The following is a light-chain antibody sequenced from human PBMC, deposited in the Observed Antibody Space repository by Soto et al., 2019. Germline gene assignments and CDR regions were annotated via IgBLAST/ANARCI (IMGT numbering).Light chain of an antibody. Sequence: DIQMTQSPSSLSGSVGDSVTITCRASQGISNYLAWYQQKAGKAPTLLIYAASTLHSGVPSRFSGSGSGSAFTLTISSLQPEDVATYYCQRYNSAPRTVGQGTKVEIK. CDR3: QRYNSAPRT. J-gene: IGKJ1*01. V-gene: IGKV1-27*01. CDR1: QGISNY. CDR2: AAS.